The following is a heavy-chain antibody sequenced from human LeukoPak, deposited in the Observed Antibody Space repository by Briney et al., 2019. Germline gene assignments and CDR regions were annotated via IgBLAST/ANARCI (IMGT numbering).Heavy chain of an antibody. V-gene: IGHV3-49*04. Sequence: GGSLRLSCTVSGFTFGDYAMSWVRQAPGKGLEWVGFIRNKGYGGTTECAASVKGRFIISRDDSKNIAHLQMDSLETADTAVYYCTRDYYRGDPSGGFDYWGQGTLVTVSS. D-gene: IGHD3-10*01. J-gene: IGHJ4*02. CDR1: GFTFGDYA. CDR2: IRNKGYGGTT. CDR3: TRDYYRGDPSGGFDY.